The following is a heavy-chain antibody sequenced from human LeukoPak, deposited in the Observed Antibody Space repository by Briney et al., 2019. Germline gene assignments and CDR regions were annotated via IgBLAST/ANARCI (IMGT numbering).Heavy chain of an antibody. CDR1: GFTFSSSA. CDR2: ISSSSSYI. D-gene: IGHD3-10*01. V-gene: IGHV3-21*01. CDR3: ARDWGYRRGGDAFDI. Sequence: PGGSLRLSCAASGFTFSSSAMSWVRQAPGKGLEWVSSISSSSSYIYYADSVKGRFTISRDNAKNSLYLQMNSLRAEDTAVYYCARDWGYRRGGDAFDIWGQGTMVTVSS. J-gene: IGHJ3*02.